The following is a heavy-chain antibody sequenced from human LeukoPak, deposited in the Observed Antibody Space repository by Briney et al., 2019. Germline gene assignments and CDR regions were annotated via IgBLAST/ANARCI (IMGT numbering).Heavy chain of an antibody. CDR1: GGSFSGYY. Sequence: PSETLSLTCAVYGGSFSGYYWSWIRQPPGKGLEWIGYIYYSGRTNYNPSLKSRVTISVNTSKNQFSLKLSSVTAADTAVYKYGGPDYWGQGTLVTVSS. CDR3: GGPDY. J-gene: IGHJ4*02. D-gene: IGHD2-2*01. CDR2: IYYSGRT. V-gene: IGHV4-59*01.